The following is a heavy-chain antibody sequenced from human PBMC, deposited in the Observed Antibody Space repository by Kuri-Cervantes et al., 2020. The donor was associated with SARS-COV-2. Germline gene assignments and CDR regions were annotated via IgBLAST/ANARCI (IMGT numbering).Heavy chain of an antibody. Sequence: GESLKISCAASGFTFSSYAMHWVRQAPGKGLEYVSAISSNGGSTYYADSVKGRFTISRDNSKNTLYLQMNSLRAEDTAVYYCAKDSSDYDSSGGPSAYWGQGTLVPSPQ. V-gene: IGHV3-64*02. CDR3: AKDSSDYDSSGGPSAY. D-gene: IGHD3-22*01. CDR1: GFTFSSYA. CDR2: ISSNGGST. J-gene: IGHJ4*02.